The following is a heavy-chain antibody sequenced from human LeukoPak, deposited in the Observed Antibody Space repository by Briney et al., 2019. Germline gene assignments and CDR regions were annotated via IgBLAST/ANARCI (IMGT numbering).Heavy chain of an antibody. J-gene: IGHJ4*02. V-gene: IGHV4-59*01. CDR1: GGSIGSYY. CDR3: ARRTYFYDSSGYYFDY. Sequence: SETLSLTCTVSGGSIGSYYWSWIRQPPGKGLECIGYIYYSGSTNYNPSLKSRVTISVDTSKNQFSLKLSSVTAADTAVYYCARRTYFYDSSGYYFDYWGQGTLVTVSS. CDR2: IYYSGST. D-gene: IGHD3-22*01.